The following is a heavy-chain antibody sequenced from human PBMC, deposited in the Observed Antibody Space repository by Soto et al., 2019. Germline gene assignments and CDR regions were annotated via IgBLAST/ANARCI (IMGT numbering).Heavy chain of an antibody. D-gene: IGHD3-10*01. Sequence: EVQLVESGGGLVQPGGSLRLSCAVSGFTFTTYWMTWVRQAPGKGLEWVANIKEDGTEKNYLDSVGGRFSISRDNAKNSLFLQMNSLRAEESAIYYCARAGSENEYWGQGTLVTVSS. CDR2: IKEDGTEK. CDR1: GFTFTTYW. V-gene: IGHV3-7*05. CDR3: ARAGSENEY. J-gene: IGHJ4*02.